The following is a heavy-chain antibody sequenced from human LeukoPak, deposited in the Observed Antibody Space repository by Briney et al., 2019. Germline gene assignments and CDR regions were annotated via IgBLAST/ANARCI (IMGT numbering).Heavy chain of an antibody. CDR1: GYTFTGYY. CDR3: ARDQTPAIIVVAPFDP. D-gene: IGHD2-2*01. V-gene: IGHV1-2*02. Sequence: ASVKVSCKAAGYTFTGYYIHWVRQAPGQGREWMGWINPNSGGTNYAQKFQGRVTMTRDTSISTAYMELSRLRSDDTAVYYCARDQTPAIIVVAPFDPWGQGTLVTVSS. J-gene: IGHJ5*02. CDR2: INPNSGGT.